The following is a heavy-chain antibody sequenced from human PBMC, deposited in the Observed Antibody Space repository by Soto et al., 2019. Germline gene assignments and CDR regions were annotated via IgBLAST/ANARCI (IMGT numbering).Heavy chain of an antibody. V-gene: IGHV1-69*13. CDR1: GGTFSSYA. CDR3: ARDLIKGQLGYLGY. J-gene: IGHJ4*02. D-gene: IGHD5-18*01. CDR2: IIPIFGTA. Sequence: ASVKVSCKASGGTFSSYAISWVRQAPGQGLEWMGGIIPIFGTANYAQKFQGRVTITADESTSTAYMELSSLRSEDTAVYYCARDLIKGQLGYLGYWGQGTLVTVSS.